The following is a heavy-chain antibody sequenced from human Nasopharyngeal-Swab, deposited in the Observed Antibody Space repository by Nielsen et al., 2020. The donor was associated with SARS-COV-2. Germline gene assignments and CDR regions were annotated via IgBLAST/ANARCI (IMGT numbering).Heavy chain of an antibody. CDR1: GYTFTSYA. CDR2: INAGNGNT. V-gene: IGHV1-3*01. CDR3: ARGLGIFGFPRGGMDV. J-gene: IGHJ6*02. D-gene: IGHD3-3*01. Sequence: ASVKVSCKASGYTFTSYAMHWVRQAPGQRLEWMGWINAGNGNTKYSQKFQGRVTITRDTSASTAYMELSSLRSEDTAVYYYARGLGIFGFPRGGMDVWGQGTTVTVSS.